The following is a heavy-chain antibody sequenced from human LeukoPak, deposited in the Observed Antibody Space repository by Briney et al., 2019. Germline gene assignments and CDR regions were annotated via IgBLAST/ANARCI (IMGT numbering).Heavy chain of an antibody. Sequence: GGSLRLSCAASGFTFSSYAMSWVRQAPGKGLEWVSAISGSGGSTYYADSVKVRFTISRDNSKNTLYLQMNSLRAEDTAVYYCARDLVGRYYGMDVWGQGTTVTVSS. CDR3: ARDLVGRYYGMDV. CDR2: ISGSGGST. J-gene: IGHJ6*02. V-gene: IGHV3-23*01. D-gene: IGHD2-21*01. CDR1: GFTFSSYA.